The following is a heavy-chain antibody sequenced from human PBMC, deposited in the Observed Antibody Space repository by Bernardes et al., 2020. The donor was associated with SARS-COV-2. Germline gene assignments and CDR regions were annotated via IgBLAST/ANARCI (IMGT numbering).Heavy chain of an antibody. D-gene: IGHD3-10*01. J-gene: IGHJ4*02. CDR3: VRGSGNYYFDY. CDR2: LNGDGSSV. CDR1: GFTFSSYW. Sequence: VSLRLSCAASGFTFSSYWMHWVRQVPGKGLVWVSRLNGDGSSVTYADSVKGRFTISRDNAKNTLYLQMNSLRADDTAIFYCVRGSGNYYFDYWGLGTLVTVSS. V-gene: IGHV3-74*01.